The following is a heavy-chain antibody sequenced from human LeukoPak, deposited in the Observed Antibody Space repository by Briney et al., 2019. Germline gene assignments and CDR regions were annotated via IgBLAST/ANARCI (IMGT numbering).Heavy chain of an antibody. CDR1: GGSVSISSYF. CDR3: ARHQYSGSYYHY. Sequence: PSETLSLTCNVSGGSVSISSYFWGWIRQPPGKGLEWIGSIYYSGNTYYNPSLKSRVIISIDTSKNQFSLRLTSVTAADTAVYYCARHQYSGSYYHYWGQGTLVTVSS. D-gene: IGHD1-26*01. CDR2: IYYSGNT. J-gene: IGHJ4*02. V-gene: IGHV4-39*01.